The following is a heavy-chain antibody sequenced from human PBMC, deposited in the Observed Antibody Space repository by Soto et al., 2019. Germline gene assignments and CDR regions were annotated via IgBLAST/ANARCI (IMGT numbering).Heavy chain of an antibody. Sequence: QVQLVQSGAEVKKPGSSVKVSCEASGGTFSSYSFSWVRQAPGQGLEWMGRFIPILGMANYAQKFQGRVTITADKPTSTVYMELSSLRSEDTAVYYCARGGAVVVPGAVDRHNWFDPWGKGTLVTVSS. CDR2: FIPILGMA. CDR1: GGTFSSYS. CDR3: ARGGAVVVPGAVDRHNWFDP. J-gene: IGHJ5*02. D-gene: IGHD2-2*01. V-gene: IGHV1-69*02.